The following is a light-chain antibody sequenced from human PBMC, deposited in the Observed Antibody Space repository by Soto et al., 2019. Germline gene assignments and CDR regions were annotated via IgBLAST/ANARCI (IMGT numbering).Light chain of an antibody. Sequence: QSALTQPRSVSGYPGQSVTISCTGTSSDVGTYNSVSWYQQHPGKAPKLMIYDVNKRPSGVPDRFSGSMSGNTASLTISGLQADDEADYHCSSYAGNYTLDFGGGTQLTVL. CDR2: DVN. J-gene: IGLJ7*01. CDR1: SSDVGTYNS. V-gene: IGLV2-11*01. CDR3: SSYAGNYTLD.